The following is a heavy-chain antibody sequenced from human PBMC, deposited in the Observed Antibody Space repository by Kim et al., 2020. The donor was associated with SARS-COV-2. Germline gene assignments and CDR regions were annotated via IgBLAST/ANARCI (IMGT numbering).Heavy chain of an antibody. J-gene: IGHJ3*02. Sequence: GGSLRLSCEASGFTFSSYAMNWVRQAPGKGLEWVSTVSAGGGNTYYADSVKGRFTISRDNSKNTLYLQMNSLRAEDTAVYYCAKDGRRGVTKGSDIWGQGTVVTVSS. CDR3: AKDGRRGVTKGSDI. CDR2: VSAGGGNT. V-gene: IGHV3-23*01. CDR1: GFTFSSYA. D-gene: IGHD3-10*01.